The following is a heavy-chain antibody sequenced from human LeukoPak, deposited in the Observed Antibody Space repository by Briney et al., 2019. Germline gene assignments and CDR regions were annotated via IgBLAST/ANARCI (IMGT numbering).Heavy chain of an antibody. J-gene: IGHJ3*02. CDR1: GFTFNSYE. CDR2: VGIVGDT. CDR3: AREGRGISADAFDI. D-gene: IGHD3-10*01. V-gene: IGHV3-13*01. Sequence: GGSLRVSCAASGFTFNSYEMHWVRQVGGKGLEWVSAVGIVGDTFYSGSVKGRFTISRENAENSLFLQMNSLRAGDTAVYYCAREGRGISADAFDIWGQGTMVTVSS.